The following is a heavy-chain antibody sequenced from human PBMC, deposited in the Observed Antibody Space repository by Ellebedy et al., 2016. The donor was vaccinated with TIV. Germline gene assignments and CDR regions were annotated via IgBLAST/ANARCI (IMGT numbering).Heavy chain of an antibody. CDR2: INHDGNT. Sequence: SETLSLTXAVYGGSFSGYYWSWIRQPPGKGLEWIGEINHDGNTNYSPSLKSRITVSLDTSTNQFSLKLSSMTAADTAVYYCARGLRTDFPDHWGQGTLVTVSS. CDR3: ARGLRTDFPDH. D-gene: IGHD2/OR15-2a*01. V-gene: IGHV4-34*01. CDR1: GGSFSGYY. J-gene: IGHJ4*02.